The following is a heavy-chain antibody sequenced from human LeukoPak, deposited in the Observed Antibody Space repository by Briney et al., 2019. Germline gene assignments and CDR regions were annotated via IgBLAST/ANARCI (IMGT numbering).Heavy chain of an antibody. D-gene: IGHD1-1*01. CDR1: GYTFTNYD. Sequence: ASVKVSCKASGYTFTNYDINWVRQATGQGLEWVGWMSPNSGNTGYAQKFQGRVTMTRSTFIDTAYMELSSLKSEDSAVYYCARVKYNWNDIFENWFDPWGQGTLVTVSS. CDR2: MSPNSGNT. V-gene: IGHV1-8*01. CDR3: ARVKYNWNDIFENWFDP. J-gene: IGHJ5*02.